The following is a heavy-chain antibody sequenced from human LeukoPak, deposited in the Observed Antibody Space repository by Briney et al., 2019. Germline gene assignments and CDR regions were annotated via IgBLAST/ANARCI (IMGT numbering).Heavy chain of an antibody. CDR2: IYTSGST. CDR3: ARDRVGGSSYYYYYYYMDV. J-gene: IGHJ6*03. V-gene: IGHV4-4*07. CDR1: GGSISSYY. Sequence: SETLSLTCTVSGGSISSYYWSWIRQPAGKGLEWIGRIYTSGSTNYNPSLKSRVTISVDTSKNQFSLKLSSVTAADTAVYYCARDRVGGSSYYYYYYYMDVWGKGTTVTVSS. D-gene: IGHD3-16*01.